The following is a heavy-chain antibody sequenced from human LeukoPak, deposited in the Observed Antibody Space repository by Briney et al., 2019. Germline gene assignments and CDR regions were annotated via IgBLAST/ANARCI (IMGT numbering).Heavy chain of an antibody. D-gene: IGHD2-2*02. V-gene: IGHV4-39*07. CDR1: GGSISSSSYY. Sequence: SETLSLTCTVSGGSISSSSYYWGWIRQPPGKGLEWIGSIYYSGRTYYNPSLKSRVTISVDTSKNQFSLKLSSVTAADTAVYYCAREVGYCSTTTCYTARLFDYWGQGTLVTVSS. J-gene: IGHJ4*02. CDR2: IYYSGRT. CDR3: AREVGYCSTTTCYTARLFDY.